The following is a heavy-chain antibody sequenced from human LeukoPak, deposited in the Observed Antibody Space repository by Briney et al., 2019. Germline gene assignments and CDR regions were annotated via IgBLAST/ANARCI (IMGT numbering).Heavy chain of an antibody. V-gene: IGHV4-59*01. Sequence: PSETLSLTCTVSGGSISSYYWSWIRQPPGKGLEWIGYIYYSGSTNYNPSLKSRVTISVDTSKNQFSLKLSSVTAADTAVYYCARGYGSGYSSSWPLYWGQGTLVTVSS. CDR1: GGSISSYY. D-gene: IGHD6-13*01. CDR2: IYYSGST. CDR3: ARGYGSGYSSSWPLY. J-gene: IGHJ4*02.